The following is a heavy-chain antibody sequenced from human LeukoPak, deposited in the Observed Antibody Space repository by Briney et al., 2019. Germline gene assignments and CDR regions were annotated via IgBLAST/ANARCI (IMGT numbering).Heavy chain of an antibody. CDR3: ARELVKQLVWDY. CDR1: GYTFTGYY. CDR2: INPNSGGT. V-gene: IGHV1-2*06. J-gene: IGHJ4*02. D-gene: IGHD6-13*01. Sequence: ASVKVSCKASGYTFTGYYMHWVRQAPGQGLEWMGRINPNSGGTNYAQKFQGRVTTTRDTSISTAYMELSRLRSDDTAVYYCARELVKQLVWDYWGQGTLVTVSS.